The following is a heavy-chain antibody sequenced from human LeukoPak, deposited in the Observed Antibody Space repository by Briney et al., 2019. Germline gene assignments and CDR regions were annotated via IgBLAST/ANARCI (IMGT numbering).Heavy chain of an antibody. CDR3: ASSVVHDSSGYYYYYMDF. CDR2: IYYSGST. V-gene: IGHV4-59*01. Sequence: SETLSLTGTVSGGSISSYYLSWIRQPRGKGLEWIGYIYYSGSTNYNPSLKSRVTISVDTSKNQFSLKLSSVTAADTAVYYCASSVVHDSSGYYYYYMDFWGKGTTVTVSS. D-gene: IGHD3-22*01. J-gene: IGHJ6*03. CDR1: GGSISSYY.